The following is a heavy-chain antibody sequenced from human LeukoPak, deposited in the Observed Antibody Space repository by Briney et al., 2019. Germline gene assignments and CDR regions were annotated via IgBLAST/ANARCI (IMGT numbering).Heavy chain of an antibody. D-gene: IGHD2-2*02. CDR3: ATRSGDCSSTSCYSHY. V-gene: IGHV3-23*01. CDR1: GFTFDDYA. Sequence: GGSLRLSCAASGFTFDDYAMHRVRQAPGKGLEWVSAISGSGGSTYYADSVKGRFTISRDNPKNTLYLQMNSLRAEDTAVYYCATRSGDCSSTSCYSHYWGQGTLVTVSS. CDR2: ISGSGGST. J-gene: IGHJ4*02.